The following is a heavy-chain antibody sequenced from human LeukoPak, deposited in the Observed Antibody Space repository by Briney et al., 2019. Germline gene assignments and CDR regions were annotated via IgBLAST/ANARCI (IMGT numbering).Heavy chain of an antibody. V-gene: IGHV4-4*07. D-gene: IGHD3-22*01. CDR3: ARETPDSSGYYVAFDI. CDR2: IYTSGST. J-gene: IGHJ3*02. Sequence: SETLSLTCTVSGGSISSYYWSWIRQPAGKGLEWIGRIYTSGSTNYNPSLKRRVNMSVDTSKNQFSLKLSSVTAADTAVYYCARETPDSSGYYVAFDIWGQGTMVTVSS. CDR1: GGSISSYY.